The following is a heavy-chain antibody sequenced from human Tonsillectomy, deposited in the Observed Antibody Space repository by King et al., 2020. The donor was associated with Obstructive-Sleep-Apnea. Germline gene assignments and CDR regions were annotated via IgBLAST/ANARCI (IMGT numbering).Heavy chain of an antibody. Sequence: VQLVESGGGLVQPEGSVRLSCAASGFNVSSNYMSWVRQAPGKGLEGVSVIYSGGTTYYADSVKGRFTISRDNSKNTLHLQMNSLRAEDTALYYCARAPFIWTDYDQSWYFDLWGRGTQVTVSS. CDR1: GFNVSSNY. CDR2: IYSGGTT. J-gene: IGHJ2*01. V-gene: IGHV3-66*01. D-gene: IGHD3/OR15-3a*01. CDR3: ARAPFIWTDYDQSWYFDL.